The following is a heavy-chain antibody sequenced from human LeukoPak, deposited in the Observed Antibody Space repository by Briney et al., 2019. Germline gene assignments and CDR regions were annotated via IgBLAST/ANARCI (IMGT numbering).Heavy chain of an antibody. CDR1: GFTFSNYG. V-gene: IGHV3-33*01. Sequence: GGSLRLSCAASGFTFSNYGMHWVRQAPGKGLEWVAVIWSDGNNRYCTDSVKGRFIFSRDNSKNTLSLQMNSLRAEDTAVYYCVRERGPFDGFDIWGQGTMVTVFS. CDR2: IWSDGNNR. CDR3: VRERGPFDGFDI. J-gene: IGHJ3*02.